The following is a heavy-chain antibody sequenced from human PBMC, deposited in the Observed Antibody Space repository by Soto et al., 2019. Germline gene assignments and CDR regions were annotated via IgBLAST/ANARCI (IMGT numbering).Heavy chain of an antibody. CDR2: IKSKTDGGTT. D-gene: IGHD6-13*01. Sequence: GGSLRLSCAASGFTFSNAWMNWVRQAPGKGLEWVGRIKSKTDGGTTDYAAPVKGRFTISRDDSKNTLYLQMNSLKTEDTAVYYCTTDSSSWYYYFDYWGQGTLVTVSS. J-gene: IGHJ4*02. V-gene: IGHV3-15*07. CDR3: TTDSSSWYYYFDY. CDR1: GFTFSNAW.